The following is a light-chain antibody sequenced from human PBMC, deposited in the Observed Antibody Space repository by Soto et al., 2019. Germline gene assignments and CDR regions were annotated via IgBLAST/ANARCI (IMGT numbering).Light chain of an antibody. CDR3: QQLNTYPET. Sequence: DIPFTQSPSFLSSSVGDRGTITCRATQGISSYLAWYQQKPGKAPKLLIYAASTLQSGVPSRFSGSGSGTEFTLTISSLQPEDFATYYCQQLNTYPETFGQGTKVDIK. J-gene: IGKJ1*01. CDR1: QGISSY. CDR2: AAS. V-gene: IGKV1-9*01.